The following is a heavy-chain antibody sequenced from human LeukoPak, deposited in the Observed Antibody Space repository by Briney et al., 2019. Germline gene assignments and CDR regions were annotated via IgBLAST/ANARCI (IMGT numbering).Heavy chain of an antibody. V-gene: IGHV3-30-3*02. CDR1: GFTFSSYA. D-gene: IGHD3-10*01. Sequence: GGSLRLSCAASGFTFSSYAMHWVRQAPGKGLEWVAVISYDGSNKYYADSVKGRFTISRDNSKNTLYLQMNSLRAEDTAVYYCAKRESRITPDYWGQGTLVTVSS. CDR2: ISYDGSNK. J-gene: IGHJ4*02. CDR3: AKRESRITPDY.